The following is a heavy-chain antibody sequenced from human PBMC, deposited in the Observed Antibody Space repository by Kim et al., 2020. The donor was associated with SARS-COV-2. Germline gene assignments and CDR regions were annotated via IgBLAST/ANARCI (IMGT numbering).Heavy chain of an antibody. J-gene: IGHJ6*02. CDR1: GGSFSGYY. CDR3: ARVRGYYDILTGSDGGMDV. D-gene: IGHD3-9*01. CDR2: INHSGST. Sequence: SETLSLTCAVYGGSFSGYYWSWIRQPPGKGLEWIGEINHSGSTNYNPSLKSRVTISVDTSKNQFSLKLSSVTAADTAVYYCARVRGYYDILTGSDGGMDVCGQGTTVTVSS. V-gene: IGHV4-34*01.